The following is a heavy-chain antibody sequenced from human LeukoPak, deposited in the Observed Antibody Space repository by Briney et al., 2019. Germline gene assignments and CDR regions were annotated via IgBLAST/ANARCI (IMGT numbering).Heavy chain of an antibody. D-gene: IGHD3-22*01. CDR1: GFTFSSYE. J-gene: IGHJ3*02. Sequence: PGGSLRLSCAASGFTFSSYEMNWVRQAPGKGLEWVSYISSSGSTIYYADSVKGRFTISRDNAKNSLYLQMNSLRAEDTAVYYCARQLPNYYDSSGYYYGGAFDIWGQGTMVTVSS. CDR3: ARQLPNYYDSSGYYYGGAFDI. V-gene: IGHV3-48*03. CDR2: ISSSGSTI.